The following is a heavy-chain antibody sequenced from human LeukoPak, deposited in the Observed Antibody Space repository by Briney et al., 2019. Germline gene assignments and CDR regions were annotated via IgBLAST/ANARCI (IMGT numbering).Heavy chain of an antibody. J-gene: IGHJ4*02. Sequence: SETLSLTCTVSGGSISSGSYYWGWIRQPPGKGLEWIGSIYYSGSTYYNPSLKSRVTISVDTSKNQFSLKLSSVTAADTAVYYCARQILSYYGSGSYYSWGQGTLVTVSS. CDR2: IYYSGST. CDR1: GGSISSGSYY. V-gene: IGHV4-39*01. D-gene: IGHD3-10*01. CDR3: ARQILSYYGSGSYYS.